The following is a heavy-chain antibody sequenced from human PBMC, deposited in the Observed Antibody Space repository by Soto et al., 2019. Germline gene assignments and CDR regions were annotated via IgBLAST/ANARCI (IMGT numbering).Heavy chain of an antibody. CDR3: AKGGSSSARYFDR. V-gene: IGHV3-30*18. CDR1: GFTFSSYG. D-gene: IGHD6-6*01. Sequence: QVQVVESGGGVVQPGRSLRLSCAASGFTFSSYGMHWVRQAPGKGLEWVAIISWDGNNKYYADSVKGRFTISRDSSKNTLFLQMNSLRAEDTAVYYCAKGGSSSARYFDRWGQGTLVIVSS. CDR2: ISWDGNNK. J-gene: IGHJ5*02.